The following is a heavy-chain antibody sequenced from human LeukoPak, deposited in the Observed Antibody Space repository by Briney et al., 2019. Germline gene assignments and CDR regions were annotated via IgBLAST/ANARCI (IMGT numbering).Heavy chain of an antibody. Sequence: ASVNVSCKASGYTFTSYDISWVRQAPGQGLEWMGWISAYNGNTNYAQKLQGRVTMTTDTSTSTAYMELRSLRSDDTAVYYCARTNLDCKSGVCYDYWGQGTPVTVSS. CDR2: ISAYNGNT. V-gene: IGHV1-18*01. D-gene: IGHD2-8*01. CDR1: GYTFTSYD. CDR3: ARTNLDCKSGVCYDY. J-gene: IGHJ4*02.